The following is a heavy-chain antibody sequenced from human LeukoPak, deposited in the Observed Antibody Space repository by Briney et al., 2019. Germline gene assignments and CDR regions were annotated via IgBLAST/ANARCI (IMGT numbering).Heavy chain of an antibody. Sequence: GSLRLSCAASGFTFSSYAMTWVRQAPGKGLEWVSAISGSGGRIYYADSVKGRFTISRDNSKNTLYLQMNSLRAEDTAVYYCAKGSTVVSYFDYWGQGTLVTVSS. CDR3: AKGSTVVSYFDY. CDR1: GFTFSSYA. J-gene: IGHJ4*02. V-gene: IGHV3-23*01. D-gene: IGHD4-23*01. CDR2: ISGSGGRI.